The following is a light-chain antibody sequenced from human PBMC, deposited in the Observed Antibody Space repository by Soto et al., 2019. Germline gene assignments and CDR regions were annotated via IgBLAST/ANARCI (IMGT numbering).Light chain of an antibody. CDR3: CSYAASSTFYV. Sequence: QSALTQPASVSGSPGQSITISCTGTSSDVGSYNLVSWYQQHPGKAPKLMIYEVSKRPSGVSNHFSGSKSGNTASLTISGLQAEDEADYYCCSYAASSTFYVFGTGTKVTVL. J-gene: IGLJ1*01. CDR2: EVS. CDR1: SSDVGSYNL. V-gene: IGLV2-23*02.